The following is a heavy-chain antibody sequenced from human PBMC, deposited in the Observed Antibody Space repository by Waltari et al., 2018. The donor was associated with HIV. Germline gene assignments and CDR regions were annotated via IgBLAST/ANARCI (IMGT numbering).Heavy chain of an antibody. J-gene: IGHJ4*02. Sequence: VKPSETLSLTCAVSGASVRSGHWWTWVRQSPGKALEWIGEVYHTGGTNYNPSLKSRLSMFIDRSKNHFSLNLYSVVAADTAFYYCARAVRSEEEGKFDCWGPGVLVTVSS. CDR3: ARAVRSEEEGKFDC. CDR1: GASVRSGHW. D-gene: IGHD3-10*01. V-gene: IGHV4-4*02. CDR2: VYHTGGT.